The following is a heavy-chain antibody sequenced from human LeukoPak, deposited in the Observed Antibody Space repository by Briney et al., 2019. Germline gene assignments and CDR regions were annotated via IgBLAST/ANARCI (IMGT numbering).Heavy chain of an antibody. CDR1: GFTFDDYA. D-gene: IGHD3-10*01. CDR3: ARDRQLPVYYFDY. J-gene: IGHJ4*02. Sequence: PGRSLRLSCAASGFTFDDYAMHWVRQAPGKGLEWVSGISWNSGSIGYADSVKGRFTISRDNAKNSLYLQMNSLRAEDTAVYYCARDRQLPVYYFDYWGQGTLVTVSS. CDR2: ISWNSGSI. V-gene: IGHV3-9*01.